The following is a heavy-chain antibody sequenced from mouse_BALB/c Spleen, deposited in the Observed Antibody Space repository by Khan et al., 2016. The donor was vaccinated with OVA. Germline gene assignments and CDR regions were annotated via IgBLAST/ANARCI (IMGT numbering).Heavy chain of an antibody. CDR3: ARVKYGSRDDFDS. CDR1: GYTFSNYW. Sequence: QVQLKQSGAELMKPGASVKISCKATGYTFSNYWIEWVKQRPGHGLEWIGEFLPGSGNANYNERFKGKATFASDASSNTAFMQLSSLTSEDSAVYVCARVKYGSRDDFDSWGQGTILTVSS. CDR2: FLPGSGNA. D-gene: IGHD1-1*01. J-gene: IGHJ2*01. V-gene: IGHV1-9*01.